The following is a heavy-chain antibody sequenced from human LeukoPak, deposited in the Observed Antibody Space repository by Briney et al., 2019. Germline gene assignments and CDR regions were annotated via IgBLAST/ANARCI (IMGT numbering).Heavy chain of an antibody. J-gene: IGHJ5*02. CDR1: GGSISSYY. CDR3: ARLTHYYGSGRTFDP. CDR2: IYYSGST. D-gene: IGHD3-10*01. Sequence: PSETLSLTCTVSGGSISSYYWSWIRQPPGKGLEWIGYIYYSGSTNYNPSLKSRVTISVDTSKNQFSLKLSSVTAADTAVYYCARLTHYYGSGRTFDPWGQGTLVTVSS. V-gene: IGHV4-59*01.